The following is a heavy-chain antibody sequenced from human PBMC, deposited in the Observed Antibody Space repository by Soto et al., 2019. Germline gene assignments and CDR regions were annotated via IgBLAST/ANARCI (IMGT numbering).Heavy chain of an antibody. J-gene: IGHJ5*02. CDR1: GFTFSSYA. Sequence: QVPLVESGGGVVQPGRSLRLSCAASGFTFSSYAMHWVRQAPGKGLEWVAVISYDGSNKYYADSVKGRFTISRDNSKNTLYLQMNSLRAEDTAVYYCARDTPFDPWGQGTLVTVSS. V-gene: IGHV3-30-3*01. CDR2: ISYDGSNK. CDR3: ARDTPFDP.